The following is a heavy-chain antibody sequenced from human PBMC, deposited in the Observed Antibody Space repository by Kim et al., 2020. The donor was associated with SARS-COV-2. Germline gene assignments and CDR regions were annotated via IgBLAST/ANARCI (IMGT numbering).Heavy chain of an antibody. CDR3: ARKGGANDY. Sequence: SETLSLTCTVSGGSINYYYWSWIRQPPGKGLEWIGYIYYNGNTNYNPSLKSRVTMSVDTSKNQFSLKLSPVTAADTAVYYCARKGGANDYWGQGTQVTVSS. CDR1: GGSINYYY. J-gene: IGHJ4*02. CDR2: IYYNGNT. D-gene: IGHD1-26*01. V-gene: IGHV4-59*13.